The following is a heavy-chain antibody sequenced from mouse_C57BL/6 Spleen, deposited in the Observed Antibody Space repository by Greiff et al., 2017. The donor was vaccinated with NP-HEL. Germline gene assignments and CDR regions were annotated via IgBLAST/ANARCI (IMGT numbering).Heavy chain of an antibody. CDR3: ARSGSTMVTFDY. CDR1: GYAFSSSW. D-gene: IGHD2-2*01. Sequence: QVQLQQSGPELVKPGASVKISCKASGYAFSSSWMNWVKQRPGTGLEWIGRLYPGDGDTNYNGKFKGKATLTADKSSSTAYMQLSSLTSEDSAVYFCARSGSTMVTFDYWGQGTTLTVSS. J-gene: IGHJ2*01. V-gene: IGHV1-82*01. CDR2: LYPGDGDT.